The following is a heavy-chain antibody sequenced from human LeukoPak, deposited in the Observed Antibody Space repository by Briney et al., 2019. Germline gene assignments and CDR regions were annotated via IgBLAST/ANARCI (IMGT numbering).Heavy chain of an antibody. V-gene: IGHV4-39*01. CDR2: IYYSGST. CDR3: ARPVTMIVVGDDDDAFDI. CDR1: GGSISSSTYY. D-gene: IGHD3-22*01. Sequence: SETLSLTCSVSGGSISSSTYYWGWIRQPPGKELEWIGSIYYSGSTDYNPSLRSRVTISVDTSKNQFSLKLSSVTATDTAVYYCARPVTMIVVGDDDDAFDIWGQGTMVTVSS. J-gene: IGHJ3*02.